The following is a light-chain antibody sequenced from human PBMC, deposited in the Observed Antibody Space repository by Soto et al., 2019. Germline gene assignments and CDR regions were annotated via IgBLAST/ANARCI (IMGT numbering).Light chain of an antibody. CDR3: QQRSNWPPKT. CDR1: QSVSNY. V-gene: IGKV3-11*01. Sequence: EIVLTQFPATLSLSPGERATLSCRASQSVSNYLAWYQQKPGQAPRLLILEASIRATGIPARFSGSESGTDFTLTISSLEPEDFAVYYCQQRSNWPPKTFGGGTKVEIK. J-gene: IGKJ4*02. CDR2: EAS.